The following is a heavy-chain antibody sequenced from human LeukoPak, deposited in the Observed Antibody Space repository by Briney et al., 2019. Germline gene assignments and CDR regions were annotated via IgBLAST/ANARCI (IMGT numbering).Heavy chain of an antibody. CDR3: ARGVSLVRGMWFDP. D-gene: IGHD3-10*01. J-gene: IGHJ5*02. Sequence: PSETLSLTCTVSGGSISSYYWSWIRQPPGKGLEWIGYISYSGSTNYNPSLKSRVTISSDASKNQLSLRLNSVTAADTAMYYCARGVSLVRGMWFDPWGQGTLVAVSS. CDR1: GGSISSYY. CDR2: ISYSGST. V-gene: IGHV4-59*08.